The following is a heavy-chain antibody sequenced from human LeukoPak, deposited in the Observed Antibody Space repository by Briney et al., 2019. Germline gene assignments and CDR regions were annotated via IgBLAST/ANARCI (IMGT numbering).Heavy chain of an antibody. CDR2: ISGYNGNT. J-gene: IGHJ5*02. D-gene: IGHD3-9*01. CDR3: TREATGYSWFDP. CDR1: GYTFADYY. V-gene: IGHV1-18*04. Sequence: GASVKVSCKTSGYTFADYYIHWVRQAPGQGLEWMGWISGYNGNTNYAQKFQGRVTMTTDTSTNTAYMELRSLRSDDTAVYYCTREATGYSWFDPWGQGTLVTVSS.